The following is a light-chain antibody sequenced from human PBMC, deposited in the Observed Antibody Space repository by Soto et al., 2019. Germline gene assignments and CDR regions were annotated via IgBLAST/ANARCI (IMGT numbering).Light chain of an antibody. CDR1: TSVSSSY. V-gene: IGKV3-20*01. CDR2: GTS. J-gene: IGKJ3*01. CDR3: HQYCNSPLFT. Sequence: EIVLTQSPGTLSSSPGERATLSCRASTSVSSSYFAWYQQKPGQAPRLLIYGTSIRSTGIPDRFSGGGSGTDFTLTISRLEPEDFAVYYCHQYCNSPLFTFGPGTKVDIK.